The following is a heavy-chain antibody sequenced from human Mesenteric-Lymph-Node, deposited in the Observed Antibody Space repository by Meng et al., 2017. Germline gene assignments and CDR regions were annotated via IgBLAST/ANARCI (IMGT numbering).Heavy chain of an antibody. J-gene: IGHJ4*02. D-gene: IGHD3-3*01. V-gene: IGHV4-34*01. CDR1: GGSFSGYY. CDR3: ASLDPDYDFWSGYSSDDY. Sequence: QVELQQRGAGLLKPSETLSLICAVCGGSFSGYYCRWIRQPPGKGLEWIGEINHSGSTSYNPSLKSRVTISVDKSKNQFSLKLSSVTAADTAVYYCASLDPDYDFWSGYSSDDYWGQGTLVTVSS. CDR2: INHSGST.